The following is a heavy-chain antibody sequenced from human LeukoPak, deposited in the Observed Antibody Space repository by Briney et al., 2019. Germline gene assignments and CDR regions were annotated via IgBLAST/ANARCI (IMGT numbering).Heavy chain of an antibody. V-gene: IGHV3-53*01. J-gene: IGHJ5*02. Sequence: GGSLRLSCAASGFTVSSNYMSWVRQAPGKGLEWVSVIYSGGSTHYADSVKGRFTISRDNSKNTLYLQMNSLRAEDTAVYYCARGPAAAGTWNWFDPWGQGTLVTVSS. CDR2: IYSGGST. D-gene: IGHD6-13*01. CDR1: GFTVSSNY. CDR3: ARGPAAAGTWNWFDP.